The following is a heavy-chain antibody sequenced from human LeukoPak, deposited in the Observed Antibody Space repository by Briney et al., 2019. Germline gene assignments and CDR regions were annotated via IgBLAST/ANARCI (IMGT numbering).Heavy chain of an antibody. CDR2: IYSGGST. V-gene: IGHV3-53*01. D-gene: IGHD1-26*01. Sequence: GGSLRLSCAASGFTVSSNYMSWVRQAPGKGLEWVSVIYSGGSTYYADAVKGRFTLSRDNSKNTLFLQIDSLRAEDTALYFCTKGPFSGTYRDSFDVWGQGTMVIVSS. CDR3: TKGPFSGTYRDSFDV. J-gene: IGHJ3*01. CDR1: GFTVSSNY.